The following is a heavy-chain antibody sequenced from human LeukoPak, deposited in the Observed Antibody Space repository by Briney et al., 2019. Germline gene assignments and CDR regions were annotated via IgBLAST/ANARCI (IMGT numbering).Heavy chain of an antibody. CDR3: ARASFPYYFDY. J-gene: IGHJ4*02. D-gene: IGHD2/OR15-2a*01. CDR2: IYSGGST. V-gene: IGHV3-53*01. Sequence: GGSLRLSCAASGFSVSSKYMSWVRQAPGKGLEWVSVIYSGGSTNYADSVKGRFTISRDNSKNPLYIQMNSLRAEDTAVYYCARASFPYYFDYWGQGTLVTVSS. CDR1: GFSVSSKY.